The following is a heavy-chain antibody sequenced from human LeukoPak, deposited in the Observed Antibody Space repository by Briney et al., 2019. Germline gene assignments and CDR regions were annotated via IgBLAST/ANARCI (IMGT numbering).Heavy chain of an antibody. CDR3: AKKEGDTCAPWYMDA. J-gene: IGHJ6*03. D-gene: IGHD2-21*02. CDR2: TIGSGATT. V-gene: IGHV3-23*01. CDR1: GFTFSDFA. Sequence: GGSLRLSCAASGFTFSDFAMSWVRQAPGKGLEWVSGTIGSGATTFYADSVKGRFTISRDNSKNTLFLQMNSLRAEDTATYYCAKKEGDTCAPWYMDAWGKGTTVTVSS.